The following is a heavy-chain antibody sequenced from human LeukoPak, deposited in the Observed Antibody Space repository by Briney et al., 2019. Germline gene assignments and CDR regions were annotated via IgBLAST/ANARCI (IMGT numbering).Heavy chain of an antibody. J-gene: IGHJ4*02. D-gene: IGHD3-22*01. V-gene: IGHV3-48*01. CDR3: ARVPYYYDSSGYYYDY. CDR2: ISSSSSTI. CDR1: GFTFSSYS. Sequence: GGSLRLSCAASGFTFSSYSLNWVRQAPGKGLEWVSHISSSSSTIYYGDSVKGRFAISRDNAKNSLYLQMNSLRAEDTALYYCARVPYYYDSSGYYYDYWGQGTLVTVSS.